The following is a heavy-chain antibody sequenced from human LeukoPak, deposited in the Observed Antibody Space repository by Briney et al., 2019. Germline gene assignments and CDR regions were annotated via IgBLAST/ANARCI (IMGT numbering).Heavy chain of an antibody. CDR3: ARGEGSSWPFDY. V-gene: IGHV4-39*07. Sequence: NPSETLSLTCTVSGGSISSSSYYWGWIRQPPGKGLEWIGSIYYSGSTYYNPSLKSRVTISVDTSKNQFSLKLSSVTAADTAVYYCARGEGSSWPFDYWGQGTLVTVSS. D-gene: IGHD6-13*01. CDR1: GGSISSSSYY. CDR2: IYYSGST. J-gene: IGHJ4*02.